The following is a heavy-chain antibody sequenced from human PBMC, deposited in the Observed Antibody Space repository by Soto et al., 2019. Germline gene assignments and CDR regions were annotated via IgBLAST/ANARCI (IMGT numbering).Heavy chain of an antibody. CDR1: GFTFSDYY. CDR2: ISSSGSTI. Sequence: GGSLRLSCAASGFTFSDYYMSWIRQAPGKGLEWVSYISSSGSTIYYADSVKGRFTISRDNAKNSLYLQINSLRAEDTAVYYCARREYCSSTSCYAFDIWGQGTMVTVSS. J-gene: IGHJ3*02. V-gene: IGHV3-11*01. D-gene: IGHD2-2*01. CDR3: ARREYCSSTSCYAFDI.